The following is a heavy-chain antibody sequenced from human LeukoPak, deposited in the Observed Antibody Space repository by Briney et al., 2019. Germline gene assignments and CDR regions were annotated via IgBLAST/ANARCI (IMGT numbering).Heavy chain of an antibody. V-gene: IGHV3-66*01. D-gene: IGHD6-13*01. CDR2: IYSGGST. CDR1: GFTVSSNY. Sequence: GGSLRLSCAASGFTVSSNYMSWVRQAPGKGLEWVSVIYSGGSTYYADSVKGRFTISRDNSKNTLYLQMNSLRAEDTAVYYCATSYSSSYYYYMDVWGKGTTVTISS. J-gene: IGHJ6*03. CDR3: ATSYSSSYYYYMDV.